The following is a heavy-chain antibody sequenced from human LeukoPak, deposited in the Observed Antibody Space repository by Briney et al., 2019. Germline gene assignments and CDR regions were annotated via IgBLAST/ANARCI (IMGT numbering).Heavy chain of an antibody. D-gene: IGHD2-15*01. Sequence: GGSLGLSCAASGFTFSSYAMSWVRQAPGKGLEWVSAINGSGGSTYYADSVKGRFTISRDNSKNTLYLQMNSLRAEDTAVYYCAKEAAIVVVVAAASAHFDYWGQGTLVTVSS. J-gene: IGHJ4*02. V-gene: IGHV3-23*01. CDR1: GFTFSSYA. CDR2: INGSGGST. CDR3: AKEAAIVVVVAAASAHFDY.